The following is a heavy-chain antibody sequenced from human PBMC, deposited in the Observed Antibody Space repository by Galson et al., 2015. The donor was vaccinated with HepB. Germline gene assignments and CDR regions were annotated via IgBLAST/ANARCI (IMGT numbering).Heavy chain of an antibody. J-gene: IGHJ4*02. Sequence: LTCTVSGGSISSSNYFLGWIRQPPGKGLEWIGSIYYSGTTYYNPSLKSRVTISVDTSKNQFSLNLSSVTAADTAVYYCARGYDYFDFWGQGTLVTVSS. CDR1: GGSISSSNYF. CDR3: ARGYDYFDF. D-gene: IGHD3-16*01. V-gene: IGHV4-39*07. CDR2: IYYSGTT.